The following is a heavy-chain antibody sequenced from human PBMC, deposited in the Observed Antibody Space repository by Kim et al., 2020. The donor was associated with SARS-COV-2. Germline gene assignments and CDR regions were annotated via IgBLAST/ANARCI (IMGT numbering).Heavy chain of an antibody. V-gene: IGHV3-30*04. CDR2: ISYDGRNK. Sequence: GGSLRLSCGASGFSFSFSSYAMHWVRQAPGKGLEWEAVISYDGRNKYYADSVKGRFTISRDNYQNTLYLQMNSLSAEDTAVYYCVSRPDISGWYGFDYWGQGTLVSVSS. CDR1: GFSFSFSSYA. CDR3: VSRPDISGWYGFDY. D-gene: IGHD6-19*01. J-gene: IGHJ4*02.